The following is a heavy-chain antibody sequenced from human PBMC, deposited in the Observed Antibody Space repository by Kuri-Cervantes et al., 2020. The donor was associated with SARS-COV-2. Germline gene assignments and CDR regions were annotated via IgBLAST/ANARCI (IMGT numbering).Heavy chain of an antibody. CDR1: GFIFSDYA. V-gene: IGHV3-53*01. CDR3: AKTTPGSTSRIFYGMEV. CDR2: IYNDGTT. D-gene: IGHD2-2*01. Sequence: GESLKISCEASGFIFSDYAIDWVRQAPGKGLEWVSIIYNDGTTYYADSVKGRFTISRDNSKNMVYLQVNSLRAEDTAVYYCAKTTPGSTSRIFYGMEVWGQGTTVTVSS. J-gene: IGHJ6*02.